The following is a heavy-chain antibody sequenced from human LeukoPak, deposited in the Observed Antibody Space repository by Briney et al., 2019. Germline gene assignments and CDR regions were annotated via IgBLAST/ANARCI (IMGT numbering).Heavy chain of an antibody. V-gene: IGHV1-18*01. Sequence: ASVKVSCKASGYTFTSYGISWVRQAPGQGLEWMGWISAYNGNTNYAQKLQGRVTMTTDTSTSTAYMELRSLRSDDTAVYYCARVKGEHYGFWSGYLYYFDYWGQGTLVAVSS. D-gene: IGHD3-3*01. CDR3: ARVKGEHYGFWSGYLYYFDY. CDR2: ISAYNGNT. J-gene: IGHJ4*02. CDR1: GYTFTSYG.